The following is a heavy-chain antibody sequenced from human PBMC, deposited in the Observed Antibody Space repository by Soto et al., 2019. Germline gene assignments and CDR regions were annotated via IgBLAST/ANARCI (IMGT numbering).Heavy chain of an antibody. CDR1: GYRFTSYW. CDR3: ARHGLQGLERGMDV. D-gene: IGHD1-1*01. Sequence: GESLKLSCTGSGYRFTSYWIGWVRQMTGKGLEWMGVIYPGDSDTKYSPSFEGQVTISADKSISTAYLQWSRLKASDTAMYYCARHGLQGLERGMDVWGQGTTVTVSS. J-gene: IGHJ6*02. V-gene: IGHV5-51*01. CDR2: IYPGDSDT.